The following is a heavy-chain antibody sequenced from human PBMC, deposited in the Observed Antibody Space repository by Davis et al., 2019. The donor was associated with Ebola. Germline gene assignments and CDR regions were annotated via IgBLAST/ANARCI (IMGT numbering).Heavy chain of an antibody. CDR2: IYYSGST. CDR3: ARAKDGDYVRLNWFDP. CDR1: GGSISSYY. V-gene: IGHV4-59*01. Sequence: GSLRLSCTVSGGSISSYYWSWIRQPPGKGLEWIGYIYYSGSTNYNPSLKSRVTISVDTSKNQFSLKLSSVTAADTAVYYCARAKDGDYVRLNWFDPWGQGTLVTVSS. D-gene: IGHD4-17*01. J-gene: IGHJ5*02.